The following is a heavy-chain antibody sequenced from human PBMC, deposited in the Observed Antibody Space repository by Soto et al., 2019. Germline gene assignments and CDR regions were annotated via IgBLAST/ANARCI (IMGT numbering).Heavy chain of an antibody. CDR2: RNQDGSEK. CDR1: GFTFSDNW. Sequence: AGGSLRLSCAAFGFTFSDNWMSWGRQAPGKGLEWVGYRNQDGSEKDYVVSVRGRFTISRDNSKNTLYLQMNSLRAEDTAVYYCAKDMYYYDSSGYSPLDYWGQGILVTVSS. V-gene: IGHV3-7*01. J-gene: IGHJ4*02. D-gene: IGHD3-22*01. CDR3: AKDMYYYDSSGYSPLDY.